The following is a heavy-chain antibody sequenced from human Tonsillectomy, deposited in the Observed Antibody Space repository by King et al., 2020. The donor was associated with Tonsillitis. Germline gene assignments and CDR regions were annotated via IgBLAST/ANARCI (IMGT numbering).Heavy chain of an antibody. Sequence: QLQESGPGLVKPSETLSLTCAVSGYSISSGYYWGWIRQPPGKGLEWIGSIYHSGSTYYNPSLKSRVTISVDTSKNQFSLKLSSATAADTAVYYCARVNILTGDWYFDLWGRGTLVTVSS. V-gene: IGHV4-38-2*01. CDR1: GYSISSGYY. D-gene: IGHD3-9*01. J-gene: IGHJ2*01. CDR2: IYHSGST. CDR3: ARVNILTGDWYFDL.